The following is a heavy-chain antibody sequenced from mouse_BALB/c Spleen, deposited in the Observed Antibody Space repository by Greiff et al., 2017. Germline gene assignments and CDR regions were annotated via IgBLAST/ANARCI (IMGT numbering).Heavy chain of an antibody. CDR2: IDPENGDT. CDR3: SITTATFAY. D-gene: IGHD1-2*01. J-gene: IGHJ3*01. V-gene: IGHV14-4*02. CDR1: GFNIKDYY. Sequence: SGAELVRSGASVKLSCTASGFNIKDYYMHWVKQRPEQGLEWIGWIDPENGDTEYAPKFQGKATMTADTSSNTAYLQLSSLTSEDTAVYYCSITTATFAYWGQGTLVTVSA.